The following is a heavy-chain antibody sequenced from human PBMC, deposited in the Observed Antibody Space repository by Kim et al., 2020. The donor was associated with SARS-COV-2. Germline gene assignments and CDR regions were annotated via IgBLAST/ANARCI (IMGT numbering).Heavy chain of an antibody. Sequence: SETLSLTCAVSGGSISSSNWWSWVRQPPGKGLEWIGEIYHSGSTNYNPSLKSRVTISVDKSKNQFSLKLSSVTAADTAVYYCARDGANYYYGMDVWGQGTTVTVSS. CDR2: IYHSGST. V-gene: IGHV4-4*02. CDR1: GGSISSSNW. J-gene: IGHJ6*02. CDR3: ARDGANYYYGMDV. D-gene: IGHD1-26*01.